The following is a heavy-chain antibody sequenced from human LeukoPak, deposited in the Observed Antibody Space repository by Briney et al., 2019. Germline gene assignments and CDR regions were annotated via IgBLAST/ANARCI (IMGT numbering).Heavy chain of an antibody. CDR3: ARGSMRMATAGLADY. CDR2: ISSSSSYT. CDR1: GFTFSDYY. V-gene: IGHV3-11*03. J-gene: IGHJ4*02. D-gene: IGHD5-24*01. Sequence: GGSLRLSCVASGFTFSDYYMNWTRQAPGKGLEWVSYISSSSSYTNYADSVKGRFTISRDNPKNPLYLQMNSLSGEDTAVYYCARGSMRMATAGLADYWSQGTLVTVSS.